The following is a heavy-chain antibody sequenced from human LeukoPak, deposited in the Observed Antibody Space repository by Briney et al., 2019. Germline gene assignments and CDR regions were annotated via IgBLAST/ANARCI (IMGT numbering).Heavy chain of an antibody. D-gene: IGHD5-12*01. Sequence: ASMKVSCKASGYTFTGYYMHWVRQAPGQGLEWMGWINPNSGGTSYAQKFQGRVTMTRDTSISTAYMELSRLRSDDTAVYYCARDSSAITWSLATSNRPDYWGQGALVTVSS. CDR2: INPNSGGT. CDR3: ARDSSAITWSLATSNRPDY. CDR1: GYTFTGYY. V-gene: IGHV1-2*02. J-gene: IGHJ4*02.